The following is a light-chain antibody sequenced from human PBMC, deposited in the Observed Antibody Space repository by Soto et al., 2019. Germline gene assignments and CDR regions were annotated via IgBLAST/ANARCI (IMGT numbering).Light chain of an antibody. CDR2: DAF. J-gene: IGKJ1*01. Sequence: EILMTQSPATLSVSPGERATLSCRASQSISSNLAWYHHKPGQAPRLLIYDAFTRPTGIPARLSGSGSGTEFTLTISSLQSEDFAVYYCQQYNSWPETFGQGTKVEIK. CDR3: QQYNSWPET. V-gene: IGKV3-15*01. CDR1: QSISSN.